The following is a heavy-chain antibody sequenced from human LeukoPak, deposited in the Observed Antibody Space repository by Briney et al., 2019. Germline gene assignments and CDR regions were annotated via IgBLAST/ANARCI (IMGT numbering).Heavy chain of an antibody. CDR2: INHSVST. CDR1: GGSFSGYY. CDR3: ASGPGNNWFDP. V-gene: IGHV4-34*01. J-gene: IGHJ5*02. Sequence: SETLSLTCAVYGGSFSGYYWSWIRQPPGKGLEWIGEINHSVSTNYNPSLKSRVTISVDTPKNQFSLKLSSVTAADTAVYSCASGPGNNWFDPWGQGTLVTVSS.